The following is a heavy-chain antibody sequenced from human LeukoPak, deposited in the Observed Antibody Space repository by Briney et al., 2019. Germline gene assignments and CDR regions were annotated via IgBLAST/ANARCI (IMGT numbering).Heavy chain of an antibody. CDR2: IYYSGNT. V-gene: IGHV4-59*01. D-gene: IGHD6-19*01. J-gene: IGHJ4*02. Sequence: SETLSLTCTVSGASISSYYWNWIRQPPGKGLEWIGYIYYSGNTNYNPSLESRVTISVDTSKNQLSLQLTSVTAADTAVYYCTKATQWLAFDYWGRGTLVTVSS. CDR1: GASISSYY. CDR3: TKATQWLAFDY.